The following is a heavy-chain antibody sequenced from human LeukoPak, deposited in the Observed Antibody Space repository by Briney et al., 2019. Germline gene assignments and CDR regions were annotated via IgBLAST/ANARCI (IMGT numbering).Heavy chain of an antibody. Sequence: GGSLRLSCAASGFTFSSYAMHWVRQAPGKGQDWEAVISYDGSNKYYADSVKGRFTISRDNSKITLYLQMNSLRAEDTAVYYCARALIAVAAPGYFDYWGQGTLVTVSS. J-gene: IGHJ4*02. CDR1: GFTFSSYA. CDR3: ARALIAVAAPGYFDY. D-gene: IGHD6-19*01. CDR2: ISYDGSNK. V-gene: IGHV3-30*04.